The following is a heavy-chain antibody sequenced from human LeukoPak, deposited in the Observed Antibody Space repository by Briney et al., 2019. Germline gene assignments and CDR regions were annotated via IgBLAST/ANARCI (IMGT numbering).Heavy chain of an antibody. CDR1: GYTFTSYD. CDR2: INAGNGNT. Sequence: ASVKVSCKASGYTFTSYDINWVRQATGQRLEWMGWINAGNGNTKYSQKFQGRVTITRDTSASTAYMELSSLRSEDTAVYYCARQTSSWYYFDYWGQGTLVTVSS. J-gene: IGHJ4*02. D-gene: IGHD6-13*01. V-gene: IGHV1-3*01. CDR3: ARQTSSWYYFDY.